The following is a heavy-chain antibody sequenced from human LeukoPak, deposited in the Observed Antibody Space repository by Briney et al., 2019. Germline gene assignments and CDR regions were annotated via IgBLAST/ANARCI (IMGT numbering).Heavy chain of an antibody. CDR3: ARRGKDPSSSFLR. Sequence: SETLSLTCAVYGGSFSGYYWSWIRQPPGKGLEWIGEINHSGSTNYNPSLKSRVTISVDTSKNQFSLKLSSVTAADTAVYYCARRGKDPSSSFLRWGQGTLVTVSS. CDR2: INHSGST. CDR1: GGSFSGYY. J-gene: IGHJ4*02. D-gene: IGHD6-13*01. V-gene: IGHV4-34*01.